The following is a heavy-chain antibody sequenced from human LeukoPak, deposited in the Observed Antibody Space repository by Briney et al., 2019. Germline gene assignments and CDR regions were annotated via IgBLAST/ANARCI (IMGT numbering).Heavy chain of an antibody. J-gene: IGHJ6*03. V-gene: IGHV4-39*07. CDR3: ARVVWIQLWSVYYYYMDV. CDR2: IYYSGST. Sequence: SETLSLTCTVSGGSISSSSYYWGWIRQPPGKGLEWIGSIYYSGSTYYNPSLKSRVTISVDTSKNQFSLKRSSVTAADTAVYYCARVVWIQLWSVYYYYMDVWGKGTTVTVSS. CDR1: GGSISSSSYY. D-gene: IGHD5-18*01.